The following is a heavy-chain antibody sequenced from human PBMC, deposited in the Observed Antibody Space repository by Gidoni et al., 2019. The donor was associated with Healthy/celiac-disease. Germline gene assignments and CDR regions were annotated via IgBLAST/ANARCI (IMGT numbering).Heavy chain of an antibody. J-gene: IGHJ4*02. V-gene: IGHV3-23*01. CDR1: GFTFSSNA. CDR2: ISGGGVST. Sequence: EGQPLESGGGLVQYGGSLRLSCVASGFTFSSNAMSWFRQAPGKGLEWVSCISGGGVSTYYADSVKGGFTISRDKSKNTLYLQMNSLRAEDTAVDYCAKDVGRYSSGWGQGTLVTVSS. CDR3: AKDVGRYSSG. D-gene: IGHD6-19*01.